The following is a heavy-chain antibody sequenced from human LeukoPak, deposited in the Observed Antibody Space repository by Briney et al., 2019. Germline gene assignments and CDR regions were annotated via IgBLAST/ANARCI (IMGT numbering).Heavy chain of an antibody. Sequence: ASVKVSCKASGYTFTGYYMHWVRQAPGQGLEWMGWINPNSGGTNYAQKFQGRVTMTRDTSISTAYMELSRLRSDDTAVYYCARSGQERVLRFLEWLFDYWGQGTLVTVSS. CDR1: GYTFTGYY. J-gene: IGHJ4*02. V-gene: IGHV1-2*02. D-gene: IGHD3-3*01. CDR3: ARSGQERVLRFLEWLFDY. CDR2: INPNSGGT.